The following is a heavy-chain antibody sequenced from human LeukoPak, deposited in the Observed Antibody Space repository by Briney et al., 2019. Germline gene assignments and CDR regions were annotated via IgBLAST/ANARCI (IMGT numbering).Heavy chain of an antibody. J-gene: IGHJ6*03. V-gene: IGHV3-7*01. CDR1: GFTFSSYW. Sequence: PGGSLRLSCAASGFTFSSYWMSWVRQAPGKGLEWVANIKQDGSEKYYVDSVKGRFTISRDNAKNSLYLQMNSLRAEDTAVYYCARANTMVRGGQWYYYMDVWGKGTTVTISS. D-gene: IGHD3-10*01. CDR3: ARANTMVRGGQWYYYMDV. CDR2: IKQDGSEK.